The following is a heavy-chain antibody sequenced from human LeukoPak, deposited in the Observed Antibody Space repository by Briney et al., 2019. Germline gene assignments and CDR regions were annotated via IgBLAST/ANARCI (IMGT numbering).Heavy chain of an antibody. CDR3: ARDSLIRGVIITPLNWFDP. CDR1: GFTFSDYY. V-gene: IGHV3-11*05. J-gene: IGHJ5*02. Sequence: SLKISCAASGFTFSDYYMSWIRQAPGKGLEWVSYISSSTIYTNYADSVKGRFTISRDNAKNSLYLQMNSLRAEDTAVYYCARDSLIRGVIITPLNWFDPWGQGTLVTVSS. CDR2: ISSSTIYT. D-gene: IGHD3-10*01.